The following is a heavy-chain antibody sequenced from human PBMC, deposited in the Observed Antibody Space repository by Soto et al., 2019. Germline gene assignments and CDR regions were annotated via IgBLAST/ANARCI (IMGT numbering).Heavy chain of an antibody. V-gene: IGHV4-59*01. CDR1: GGSIRSYY. CDR3: ARDSYNFDD. D-gene: IGHD5-18*01. CDR2: IYYSGST. J-gene: IGHJ4*02. Sequence: SETLSLTCSVSGGSIRSYYWIWIRQPPGKGLEWIGYIYYSGSTDYNPSLKSRVTISVDTSNNQFSLKLRSVTAADTAVYYCARDSYNFDDWGQGILVTVSS.